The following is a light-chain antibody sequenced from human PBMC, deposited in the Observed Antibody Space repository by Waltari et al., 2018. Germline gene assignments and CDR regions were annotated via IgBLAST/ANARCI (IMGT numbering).Light chain of an antibody. CDR2: DAS. Sequence: EIVLTQSPATLSLSPGERATLSCRASQSVSSYLAWYQQKPGQAPRLLIYDASNRATCIPARFSGSGSGTDFTLTISSLEPEDFAVYYCQQRSNWPAGTFGQGTRLEIK. V-gene: IGKV3-11*01. CDR1: QSVSSY. J-gene: IGKJ5*01. CDR3: QQRSNWPAGT.